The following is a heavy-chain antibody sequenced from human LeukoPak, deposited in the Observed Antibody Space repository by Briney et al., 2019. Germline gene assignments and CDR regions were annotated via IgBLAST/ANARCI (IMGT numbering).Heavy chain of an antibody. J-gene: IGHJ4*02. D-gene: IGHD2-2*01. Sequence: PSETLSLTCTVSGGSISSSTYYWGWIRQPPRTGLEWIATIYSGSTYYNPSLKSRVTISVDTSNNQFSLNLNSVTAADTAVYYCVRHQLLDWSPAVDYWGQGTLVTVSS. V-gene: IGHV4-39*01. CDR1: GGSISSSTYY. CDR3: VRHQLLDWSPAVDY. CDR2: IYSGST.